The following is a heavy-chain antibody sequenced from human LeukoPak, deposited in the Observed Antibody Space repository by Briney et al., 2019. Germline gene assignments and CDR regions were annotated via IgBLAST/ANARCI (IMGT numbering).Heavy chain of an antibody. J-gene: IGHJ6*04. CDR3: ARADLYYYGMDV. CDR2: INPNSGGT. Sequence: ASVKVSCKASGYTFTGYYMHWVRQAPGQGLEWMGWINPNSGGTNYAQKFQGWVTMPRDTSISTAYMELSRLRSDDTAVYYCARADLYYYGMDVWGKGTTVTVSS. V-gene: IGHV1-2*04. CDR1: GYTFTGYY.